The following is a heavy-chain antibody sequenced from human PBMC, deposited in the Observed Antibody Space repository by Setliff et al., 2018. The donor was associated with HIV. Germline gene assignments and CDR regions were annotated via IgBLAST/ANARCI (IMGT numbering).Heavy chain of an antibody. CDR2: AIPLFGTE. CDR3: ARPAVLISTDYYYYMDV. CDR1: GGTFSSYG. V-gene: IGHV1-69*13. Sequence: VASVKVSCKSSGGTFSSYGVTWVRQAPGQGLEWMGGAIPLFGTEKVAQKFQGRVTITADESTNTAYMELSSLRSEDTAIYYCARPAVLISTDYYYYMDVWGQGTTVTVSS. J-gene: IGHJ6*02. D-gene: IGHD6-19*01.